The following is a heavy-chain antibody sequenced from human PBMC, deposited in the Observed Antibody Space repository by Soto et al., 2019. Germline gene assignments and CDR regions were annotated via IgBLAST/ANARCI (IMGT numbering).Heavy chain of an antibody. CDR1: SGSISNYY. CDR3: ARISDGSGRFHCDF. Sequence: QVQLQESGPGLVKPSETLSLTCTVSSGSISNYYWSWIRQPAGKGLEWIGHIYASGSTNYNPSLKSRFTMSVDTSNNQFSLKLNSLTAAATAVYFCARISDGSGRFHCDFWGQGTLVTVSS. V-gene: IGHV4-4*07. D-gene: IGHD3-10*01. CDR2: IYASGST. J-gene: IGHJ4*02.